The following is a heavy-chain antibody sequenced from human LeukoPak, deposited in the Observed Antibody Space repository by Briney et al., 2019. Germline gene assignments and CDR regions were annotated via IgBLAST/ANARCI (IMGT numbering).Heavy chain of an antibody. CDR3: ARDVRSSGSYYGEDY. CDR1: GGSFSGYY. CDR2: INHSGST. D-gene: IGHD1-26*01. Sequence: SETLSLTCAVYGGSFSGYYWSWIRQPPGKGPEWIGEINHSGSTNYNPSLKSRVTISVDKSKNQFSLKLSSVTAADTAVYYCARDVRSSGSYYGEDYWGQGTLVTVSS. J-gene: IGHJ4*02. V-gene: IGHV4-34*01.